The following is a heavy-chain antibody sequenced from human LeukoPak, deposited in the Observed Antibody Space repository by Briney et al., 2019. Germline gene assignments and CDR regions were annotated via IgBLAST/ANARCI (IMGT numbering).Heavy chain of an antibody. V-gene: IGHV4-59*11. CDR3: ARDYCGGDCPYNWFDP. Sequence: SETLSLTRTVSGGSLSSHHWRCIRHPPEEGLEWIGYIYYSGSTNYNTSLKSRVTISVDTSKNQFSLKLSSVTAADTAVYYCARDYCGGDCPYNWFDPWGQGTLVTVSS. J-gene: IGHJ5*02. CDR1: GGSLSSHH. CDR2: IYYSGST. D-gene: IGHD2-21*02.